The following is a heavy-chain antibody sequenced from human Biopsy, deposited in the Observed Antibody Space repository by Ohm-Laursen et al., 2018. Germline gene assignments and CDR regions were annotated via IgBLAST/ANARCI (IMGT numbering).Heavy chain of an antibody. Sequence: GTLSLTCAVSGYSIKSGYYWGWIRQPPGKGLEWIGNIYHSGSTYYNPSLKSRVTIPIEKSKNQFSLKLIFATAADTAVYYCARLEWRDTFFDFWGQGRLVTVSS. V-gene: IGHV4-38-2*01. CDR2: IYHSGST. J-gene: IGHJ4*02. D-gene: IGHD3-3*01. CDR3: ARLEWRDTFFDF. CDR1: GYSIKSGYY.